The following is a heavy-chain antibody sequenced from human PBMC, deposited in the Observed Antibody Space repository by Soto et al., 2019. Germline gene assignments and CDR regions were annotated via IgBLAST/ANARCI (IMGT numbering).Heavy chain of an antibody. V-gene: IGHV1-2*02. J-gene: IGHJ4*02. CDR1: GYIFTDHL. Sequence: ASVKVSCKTSGYIFTDHLIHWVRQSPGQGLQWVGWVHPDSGGTNVAQAFQDRVTMTADTSITTAYMDLARLRPDDTAIFYCARGAQGFFPVSGIYFYFDHWGQGTPVTVSS. CDR3: ARGAQGFFPVSGIYFYFDH. D-gene: IGHD3-22*01. CDR2: VHPDSGGT.